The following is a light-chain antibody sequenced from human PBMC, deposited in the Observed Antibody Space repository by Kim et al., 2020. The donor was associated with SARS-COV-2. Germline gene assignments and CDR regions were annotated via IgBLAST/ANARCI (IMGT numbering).Light chain of an antibody. J-gene: IGKJ3*01. CDR1: QSISSH. V-gene: IGKV1-39*01. CDR3: QQSYITPFT. Sequence: ASVGVRVTITCRTSQSISSHLNWYHQKPGRAPKLLISAASTLQGGVPSRFSGSGSETDFTLTISSLQPEDFATYFCQQSYITPFTFGPGTKVDIK. CDR2: AAS.